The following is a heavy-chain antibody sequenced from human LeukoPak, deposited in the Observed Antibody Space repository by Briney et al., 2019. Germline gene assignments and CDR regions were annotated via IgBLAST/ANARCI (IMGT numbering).Heavy chain of an antibody. CDR2: IYYSGST. J-gene: IGHJ3*02. CDR3: ARDKAGSNYYYDSSGYYSGGAFDI. Sequence: PSETLSLTCTVSGYSISSGYYWGWIRQPPGKGLEWIGSIYYSGSTYYNPSLKSRVTISVDTSKNQFSLKLSSVTAADTAVYYCARDKAGSNYYYDSSGYYSGGAFDIWGQGTMVTVSS. D-gene: IGHD3-22*01. V-gene: IGHV4-38-2*02. CDR1: GYSISSGYY.